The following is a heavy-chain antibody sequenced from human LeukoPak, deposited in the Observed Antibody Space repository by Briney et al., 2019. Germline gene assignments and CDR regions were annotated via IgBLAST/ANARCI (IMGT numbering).Heavy chain of an antibody. D-gene: IGHD3-9*01. J-gene: IGHJ3*02. CDR3: ARVGGLLRYFDWLLRDRNDAFDI. V-gene: IGHV1-18*01. CDR1: GYTFTSYG. Sequence: ASVKVSCKASGYTFTSYGISWVRQAPGQGLEWMGWISAYNGNTNYAQKLQGRVTMTTDTSTSTAYMELRSLRSDDTAVYYCARVGGLLRYFDWLLRDRNDAFDIWDQGTMVTVSS. CDR2: ISAYNGNT.